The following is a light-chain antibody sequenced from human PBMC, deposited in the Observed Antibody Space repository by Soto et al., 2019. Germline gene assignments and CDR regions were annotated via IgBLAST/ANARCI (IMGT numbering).Light chain of an antibody. CDR3: CSFAGNYIYV. CDR2: DVS. CDR1: SSDVGSYRF. V-gene: IGLV2-11*01. J-gene: IGLJ1*01. Sequence: QSVLTQPASASGSPGQSVTISCTGTSSDVGSYRFVSWYQQHPGKAPKVMIYDVSKRPSGVPDRFSGSKSGNTASLTISGLQSEDEADYYCCSFAGNYIYVFGTGTKVTVL.